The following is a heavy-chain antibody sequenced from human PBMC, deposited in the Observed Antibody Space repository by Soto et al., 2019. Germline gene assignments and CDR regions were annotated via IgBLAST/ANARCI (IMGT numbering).Heavy chain of an antibody. D-gene: IGHD2-15*01. Sequence: GGSLRLSCAASGFTFSSYGMHWVRQAPGKGLEWVAVIWYDGSNKYYADSVKGRFTISRDNSKNTLYLQMNSLRAEDTAVYYCARVFGGSPPPDYWGQGTLVTVSS. CDR1: GFTFSSYG. J-gene: IGHJ4*02. V-gene: IGHV3-33*01. CDR3: ARVFGGSPPPDY. CDR2: IWYDGSNK.